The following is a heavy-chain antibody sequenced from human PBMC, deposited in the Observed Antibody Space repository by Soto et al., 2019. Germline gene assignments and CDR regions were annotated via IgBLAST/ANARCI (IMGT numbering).Heavy chain of an antibody. CDR3: ARGGYSSSSVSYYGMDV. V-gene: IGHV3-53*01. D-gene: IGHD6-13*01. CDR1: GFTVSSNS. CDR2: IYSGGST. J-gene: IGHJ6*02. Sequence: WGYLRLSCAASGFTVSSNSMSWVRQSPGKGLEWVSVIYSGGSTYYADSVKGRFTISRDNSKNTLYLQMNSLRAEDTAVYYCARGGYSSSSVSYYGMDVWGQGNTVTVSS.